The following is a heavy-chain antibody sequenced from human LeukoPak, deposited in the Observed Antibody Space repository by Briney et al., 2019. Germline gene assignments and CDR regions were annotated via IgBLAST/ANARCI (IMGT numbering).Heavy chain of an antibody. J-gene: IGHJ4*02. D-gene: IGHD5-12*01. V-gene: IGHV1-69*05. Sequence: ASVEVSCKASGGTFSSYAISWVRQAPGQGLEWMGGIIPIFGTANYAQKFQGRVTITTDESTSTAYMELSSLRSEDTAVYYCAREIVATIFSFWGQGTLVTVSS. CDR1: GGTFSSYA. CDR3: AREIVATIFSF. CDR2: IIPIFGTA.